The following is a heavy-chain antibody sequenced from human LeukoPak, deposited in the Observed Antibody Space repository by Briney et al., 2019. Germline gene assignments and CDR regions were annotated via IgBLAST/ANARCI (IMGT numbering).Heavy chain of an antibody. CDR1: GGSISISSYY. V-gene: IGHV4-39*01. Sequence: SETLSLTCTVSGGSISISSYYWGWIRQPPGKGLEWIGSIYYSGSTYYNPSLKSRVTISVDTSKNQFSLKLSSVTAADTAVYYCARGGISYYDFWSGYYLWGQGTLVTVSS. CDR3: ARGGISYYDFWSGYYL. J-gene: IGHJ4*02. D-gene: IGHD3-3*01. CDR2: IYYSGST.